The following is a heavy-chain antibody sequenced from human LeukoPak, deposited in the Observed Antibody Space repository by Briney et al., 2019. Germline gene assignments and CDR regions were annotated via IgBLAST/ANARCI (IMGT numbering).Heavy chain of an antibody. CDR3: ASYCSSTSCYGYAFDI. D-gene: IGHD2-2*01. V-gene: IGHV1-8*03. J-gene: IGHJ3*02. CDR2: MNPNSVNT. Sequence: ASVKVSCKASGYTFTSYDINWVRQATGQGLEWMGWMNPNSVNTGYAQKFQGRVTITRNTSIRTAYMELSSLRSEDTDVYYCASYCSSTSCYGYAFDIWGQGTMVTVSS. CDR1: GYTFTSYD.